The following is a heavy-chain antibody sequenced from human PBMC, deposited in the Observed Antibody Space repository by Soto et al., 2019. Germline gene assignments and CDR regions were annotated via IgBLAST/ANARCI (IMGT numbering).Heavy chain of an antibody. J-gene: IGHJ4*02. CDR2: ISYTGDT. V-gene: IGHV4-61*08. CDR1: GDSVSSDGYF. Sequence: QVQLRESGPGLLKPSETLSLTCTVSGDSVSSDGYFWTWVRQPPGKGLEWIAYISYTGDTNYNPSLKSRVTISVDTSRNQFSLKVRSVSAADTAMYFCARIVVGLTIDYWGQGTLVTVSS. D-gene: IGHD2-15*01. CDR3: ARIVVGLTIDY.